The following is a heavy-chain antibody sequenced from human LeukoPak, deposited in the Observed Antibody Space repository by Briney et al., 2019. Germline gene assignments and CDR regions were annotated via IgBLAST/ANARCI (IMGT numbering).Heavy chain of an antibody. J-gene: IGHJ4*02. D-gene: IGHD3-22*01. CDR3: AKQPGSVVDSSGSLSRH. Sequence: GGSLRLSCAASGFTFSSYAMSWDRQAPGKGLEWVSTISGSGASTYYADSVKGRFTISRDNSKNTLYLQMNSLRAEDTAVYYCAKQPGSVVDSSGSLSRHWGQGTLVTVSS. CDR2: ISGSGAST. CDR1: GFTFSSYA. V-gene: IGHV3-23*01.